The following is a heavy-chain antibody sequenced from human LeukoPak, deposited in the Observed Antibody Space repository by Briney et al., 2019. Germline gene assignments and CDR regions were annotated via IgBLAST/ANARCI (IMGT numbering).Heavy chain of an antibody. CDR2: INHSGST. D-gene: IGHD6-19*01. J-gene: IGHJ6*02. Sequence: SETLSLTCAVYGGSFSGYYWSWIRQPPGKGLEWIGEINHSGSTNYNPSLKSQVTISVDTSKNQFSLKLSSVTAADTAVYYCASIAVAGSPTSYYYGMDVWGQGTTVTVSS. V-gene: IGHV4-34*01. CDR3: ASIAVAGSPTSYYYGMDV. CDR1: GGSFSGYY.